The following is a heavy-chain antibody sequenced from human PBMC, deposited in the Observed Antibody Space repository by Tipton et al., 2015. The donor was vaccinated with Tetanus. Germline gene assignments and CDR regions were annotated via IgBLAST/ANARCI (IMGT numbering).Heavy chain of an antibody. J-gene: IGHJ4*02. Sequence: GSLRLSCEVSGFSFSNYKMNWVRQGPGRGLEWVSSISSTSRYINYADSVRGRFTISRDNAKNPLFLEMNSLRADDTAVYYCVSGSALDYWGQGTLITVSS. CDR3: VSGSALDY. CDR1: GFSFSNYK. D-gene: IGHD6-25*01. CDR2: ISSTSRYI. V-gene: IGHV3-21*01.